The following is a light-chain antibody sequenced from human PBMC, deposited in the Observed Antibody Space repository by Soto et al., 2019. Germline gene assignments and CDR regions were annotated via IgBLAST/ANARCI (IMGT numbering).Light chain of an antibody. J-gene: IGKJ5*01. CDR1: QSVSTY. Sequence: EIVLTQSPATLSLSPGERATLSCRASQSVSTYLAWYQQKPGQAPRLLIYDASNRATGIPARFSGSGSGSEFTLTISGLEPEDFAVYFCQHFGSSPPVTFGQGTRLEIK. CDR3: QHFGSSPPVT. CDR2: DAS. V-gene: IGKV3-11*01.